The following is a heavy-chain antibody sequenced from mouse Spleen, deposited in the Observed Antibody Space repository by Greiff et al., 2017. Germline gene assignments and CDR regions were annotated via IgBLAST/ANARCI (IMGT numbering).Heavy chain of an antibody. V-gene: IGHV1-18*01. CDR3: ARREAYYRYYYAMDY. CDR1: GYTFTDYN. CDR2: INPNNGGT. J-gene: IGHJ4*01. Sequence: EVQLQQSGPELVKPGASVKIPCKASGYTFTDYNMDWVKQSHGKSLEWIGDINPNNGGTIYNQKFKGKATLTVDKSSSTAYMELRSLTSEDTAVYYCARREAYYRYYYAMDYWGQGTSVTVSS. D-gene: IGHD2-14*01.